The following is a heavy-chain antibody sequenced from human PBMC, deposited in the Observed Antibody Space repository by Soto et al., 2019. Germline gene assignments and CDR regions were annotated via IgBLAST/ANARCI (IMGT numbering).Heavy chain of an antibody. CDR2: IIPIFGTA. V-gene: IGHV1-69*01. CDR1: GGTFSSYA. CDR3: ARTELGYCSGGSCYSPDYYYYGMDV. D-gene: IGHD2-15*01. J-gene: IGHJ6*02. Sequence: QVQLVQSGAEVKKPGSSVKVSCTASGGTFSSYAISWVRQAPGQGLEWMGGIIPIFGTANYAQKFQGRVTITADESTSTAYMELSSLRSEDTAVYYCARTELGYCSGGSCYSPDYYYYGMDVWGQGTTVTVSS.